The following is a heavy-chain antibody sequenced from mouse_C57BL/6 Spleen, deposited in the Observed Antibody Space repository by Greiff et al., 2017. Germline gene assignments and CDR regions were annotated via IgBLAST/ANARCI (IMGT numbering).Heavy chain of an antibody. CDR3: ACYYYGSSYGAMDY. D-gene: IGHD1-1*01. Sequence: QVHVKQPGAELVMPGASVKLSCKASGYTFTSYWMHWVKQRPGQGLEWIGEIDPSDSYTNYNQKFKGKSTLTVDKSSSTAYMQLSSLTSEDSAVYYCACYYYGSSYGAMDYWGQGTSVTVSS. J-gene: IGHJ4*01. CDR2: IDPSDSYT. V-gene: IGHV1-69*01. CDR1: GYTFTSYW.